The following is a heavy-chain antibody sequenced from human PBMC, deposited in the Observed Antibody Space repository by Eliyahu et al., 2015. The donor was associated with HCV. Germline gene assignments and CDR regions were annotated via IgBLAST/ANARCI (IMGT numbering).Heavy chain of an antibody. V-gene: IGHV4-61*01. D-gene: IGHD6-6*01. J-gene: IGHJ5*02. Sequence: QVQLQESGPGLVKPSETLSLTCTVSGGXXSXGXXYWSWIRPPPGKGLEWIGYIYYSGSTNYNPSLKSRVTISVDTSKNQFSLKLSSVTAADTAVYYCARGLIAARPISFWWFDPWGQGTLVTVSS. CDR1: GGXXSXGXXY. CDR2: IYYSGST. CDR3: ARGLIAARPISFWWFDP.